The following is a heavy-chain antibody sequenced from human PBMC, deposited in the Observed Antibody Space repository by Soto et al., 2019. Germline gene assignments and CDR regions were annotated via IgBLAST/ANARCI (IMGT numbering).Heavy chain of an antibody. CDR1: GYTFTVYY. CDR3: ARELAKGGGSAGFDY. J-gene: IGHJ4*02. V-gene: IGHV1-2*02. Sequence: QVQLVQSGAEVKKPGASVNVSCKASGYTFTVYYMHWVRQAPGQGLEWMGWINPKSGGTMYPQKFQGRVTMTWDTSISTAYVALTRLRYDDTAVYYGARELAKGGGSAGFDYWGQGTLVTVSS. CDR2: INPKSGGT. D-gene: IGHD1-26*01.